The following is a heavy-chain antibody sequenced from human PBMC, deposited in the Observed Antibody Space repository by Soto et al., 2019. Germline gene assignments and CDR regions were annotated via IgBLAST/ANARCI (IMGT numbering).Heavy chain of an antibody. J-gene: IGHJ4*02. Sequence: QVQLVQSGAEVKKPGSSVKVSCKASGGTFSSYTISWVRQAPGQGLEWMGRIIPILGIANYAQKFQGRVTITADKSTSTDYMELSSLRSEVTAVYYCARGEMENDYWGQGTLVTLSS. V-gene: IGHV1-69*02. CDR3: ARGEMENDY. D-gene: IGHD3-10*01. CDR1: GGTFSSYT. CDR2: IIPILGIA.